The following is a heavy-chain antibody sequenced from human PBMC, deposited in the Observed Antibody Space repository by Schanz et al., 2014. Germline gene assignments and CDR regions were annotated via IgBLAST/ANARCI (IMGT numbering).Heavy chain of an antibody. CDR1: GYTFTGYY. CDR2: INPNSGTT. J-gene: IGHJ4*02. CDR3: ARSGSSNWYFFDY. Sequence: QVQLVQSGDEVKKPGASVKVSCKASGYTFTGYYMHWVRQAPGQGLEWMGWINPNSGTTNYAQKFQGRVTITRDTLASTAYMEVSSLRSEDTAVYYCARSGSSNWYFFDYWGQGTLVTVSS. D-gene: IGHD6-13*01. V-gene: IGHV1-2*02.